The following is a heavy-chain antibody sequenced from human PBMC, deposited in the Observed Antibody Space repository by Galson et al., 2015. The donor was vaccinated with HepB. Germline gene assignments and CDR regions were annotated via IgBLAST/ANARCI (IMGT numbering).Heavy chain of an antibody. Sequence: SVKVSCKASGGTFSSYTISWVRQAPGQGLEWMGRIIPILGIANYAQKFQGRVTITADKSTSTAYMELSSLRSEDTAVYYCARDDLYDSSGYYYYFDYWGQGTLVTVSS. D-gene: IGHD3-22*01. V-gene: IGHV1-69*04. CDR3: ARDDLYDSSGYYYYFDY. J-gene: IGHJ4*02. CDR2: IIPILGIA. CDR1: GGTFSSYT.